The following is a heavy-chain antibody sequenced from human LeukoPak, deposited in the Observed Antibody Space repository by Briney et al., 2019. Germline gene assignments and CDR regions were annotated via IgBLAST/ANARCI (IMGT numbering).Heavy chain of an antibody. J-gene: IGHJ4*02. Sequence: GGSLRLSCAASGFIFSNYAMSWVRQGPWKGLEWVSSISGSGDITYYADSVRGRFSTSRENSMTTLYLQMNSLRVEDTAVYFCAKGLPDYWGQGTLVTVSS. CDR2: ISGSGDIT. D-gene: IGHD5-12*01. CDR1: GFIFSNYA. V-gene: IGHV3-23*01. CDR3: AKGLPDY.